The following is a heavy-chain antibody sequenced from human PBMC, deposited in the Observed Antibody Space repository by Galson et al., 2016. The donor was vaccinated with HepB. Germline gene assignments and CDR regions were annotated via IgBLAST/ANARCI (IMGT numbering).Heavy chain of an antibody. CDR2: ISPNNRNT. Sequence: SVKVSCKASGYIFNTYGISWVRQAPGQGLEWLGWISPNNRNTQYAQRLHGRVTMTTDTFTNTAYMDLRSLRYADTALYYCARVEPRSGGNDYWGQGTLVTVSS. CDR3: ARVEPRSGGNDY. V-gene: IGHV1-18*01. D-gene: IGHD1-14*01. J-gene: IGHJ4*02. CDR1: GYIFNTYG.